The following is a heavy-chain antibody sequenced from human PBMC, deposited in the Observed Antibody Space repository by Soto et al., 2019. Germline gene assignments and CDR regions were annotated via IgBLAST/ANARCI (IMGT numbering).Heavy chain of an antibody. CDR3: ARSGLALPYSASHWFDP. V-gene: IGHV3-21*01. CDR2: ISDSGHYI. Sequence: PGGSKILSSAVSGFNFRKYGMNWVSQAQGKGLEWLSSISDSGHYIYYADSVKGRFTISRDNAKNSLFLQMNSLRGEDTAVYYYARSGLALPYSASHWFDPWGHGTLVTVSS. D-gene: IGHD3-22*01. J-gene: IGHJ5*02. CDR1: GFNFRKYG.